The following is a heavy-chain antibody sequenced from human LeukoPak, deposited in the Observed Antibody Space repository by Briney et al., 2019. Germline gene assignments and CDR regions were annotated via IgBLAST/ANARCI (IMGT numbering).Heavy chain of an antibody. D-gene: IGHD3-22*01. V-gene: IGHV3-7*01. CDR2: IKQVGSEK. CDR1: KFSFSSYW. Sequence: VGSLRLSCAASKFSFSSYWMNWVRQAPGEGLEWVANIKQVGSEKNYVDSVKGRFTISRDNPKNSLYLQMNSLRAEDTAVYYCARSRNYYDSSGYLPSDYWGQGTLVTVSS. J-gene: IGHJ4*02. CDR3: ARSRNYYDSSGYLPSDY.